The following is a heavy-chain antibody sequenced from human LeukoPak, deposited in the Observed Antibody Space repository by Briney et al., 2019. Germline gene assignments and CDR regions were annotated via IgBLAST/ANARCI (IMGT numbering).Heavy chain of an antibody. V-gene: IGHV4-61*01. CDR2: IYYSGST. D-gene: IGHD4-17*01. CDR3: ATSLSYGDYETFGG. Sequence: SETLSLTCSVSGVSVSSTTYYWAWIRQPPGKGLEWIGYIYYSGSTNYNPSLKSRVTISVDTSKNQFSLKLSSVTAADTAVYYCATSLSYGDYETFGGWGQGTLVTVSS. J-gene: IGHJ4*02. CDR1: GVSVSSTTYY.